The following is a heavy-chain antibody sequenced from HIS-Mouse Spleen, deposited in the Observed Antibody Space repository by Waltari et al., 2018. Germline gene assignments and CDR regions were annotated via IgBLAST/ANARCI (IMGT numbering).Heavy chain of an antibody. CDR1: GYTFTGYY. D-gene: IGHD3-9*01. CDR3: ARSEDILTGYYPFDY. J-gene: IGHJ4*02. V-gene: IGHV1-2*02. Sequence: QVQLVQSGAEVKKPGASVKVSCKASGYTFTGYYMHWVRQAPGQGLEWMGWINPNSGGTNYAQKFQGRVTMTRDTSISTAYMELSRLRSDDTAVYYCARSEDILTGYYPFDYWGQGTLVTVSS. CDR2: INPNSGGT.